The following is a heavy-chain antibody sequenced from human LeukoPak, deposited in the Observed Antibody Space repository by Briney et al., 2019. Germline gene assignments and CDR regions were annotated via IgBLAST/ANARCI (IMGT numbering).Heavy chain of an antibody. V-gene: IGHV3-53*04. CDR1: GFTVSSNY. J-gene: IGHJ4*02. Sequence: PGGSLRLSCAASGFTVSSNYMSWVRRAPGKGLEWVSVIYSGGSTYYADSVKGRFTISRHNSKTTLYLQMNSLRAEDTAVYYCARGTTYYYDSSGYYVPAPSYYFDYWGQGTLVTVSS. CDR2: IYSGGST. CDR3: ARGTTYYYDSSGYYVPAPSYYFDY. D-gene: IGHD3-22*01.